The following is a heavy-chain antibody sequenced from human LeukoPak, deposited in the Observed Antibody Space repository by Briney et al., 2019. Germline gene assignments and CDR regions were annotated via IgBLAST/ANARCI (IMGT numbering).Heavy chain of an antibody. V-gene: IGHV1-3*01. CDR3: ARGKQWPDAFDI. D-gene: IGHD6-19*01. CDR1: GYTFTSYG. CDR2: INAGNGNT. Sequence: ASVKVSCKASGYTFTSYGISWVRQAPGQRLEWMGWINAGNGNTKYSQRFQGRVTITRDTSASTAYMELSSLRSEDTAVYYCARGKQWPDAFDIWGQGTMVTVSS. J-gene: IGHJ3*02.